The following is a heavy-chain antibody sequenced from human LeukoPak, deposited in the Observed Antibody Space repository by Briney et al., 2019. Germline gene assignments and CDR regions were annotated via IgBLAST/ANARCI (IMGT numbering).Heavy chain of an antibody. Sequence: PSETLSLTCTVSGGTISSSSYYWGWIRQPPGKGLEWVGNIYYSGSTYYNPSLKSRVSISEDTSKNQFSLKMSSVTAADTAVYYCARIAVAGSWFDPWGQGTLVIVSS. CDR2: IYYSGST. V-gene: IGHV4-39*07. D-gene: IGHD6-19*01. CDR1: GGTISSSSYY. CDR3: ARIAVAGSWFDP. J-gene: IGHJ5*02.